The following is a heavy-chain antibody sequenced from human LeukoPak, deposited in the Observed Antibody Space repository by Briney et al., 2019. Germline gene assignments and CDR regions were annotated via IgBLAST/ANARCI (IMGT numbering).Heavy chain of an antibody. CDR3: AKDPYGGSYYYYGMDV. Sequence: GGSLRLSCAASGFTFSSYGMHWVRQAPGKGLEWVAAISYDGTNKYYADSVKGRFTISRDNSKNTLFLQMNSLRAEDTAVYYCAKDPYGGSYYYYGMDVWGQGTTVTVSS. J-gene: IGHJ6*02. CDR2: ISYDGTNK. CDR1: GFTFSSYG. D-gene: IGHD4-23*01. V-gene: IGHV3-30*18.